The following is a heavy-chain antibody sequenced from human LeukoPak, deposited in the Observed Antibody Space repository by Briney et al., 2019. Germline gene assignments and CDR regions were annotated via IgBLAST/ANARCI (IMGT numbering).Heavy chain of an antibody. J-gene: IGHJ4*02. CDR2: IEYSDTSG. V-gene: IGHV3-23*01. CDR1: GFTLSSYE. CDR3: AKRSFRGDFDY. D-gene: IGHD3-16*01. Sequence: PGGSLRLSCTVSGFTLSSYEMSWIRQAPGKGLEWVSSIEYSDTSGHYADSVKGRFTISRDNSKNTLYLQMNSLRAEDTAVYYCAKRSFRGDFDYWGQGTLVTVSS.